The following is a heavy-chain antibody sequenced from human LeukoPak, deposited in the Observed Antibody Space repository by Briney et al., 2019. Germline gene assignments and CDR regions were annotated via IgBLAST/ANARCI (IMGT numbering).Heavy chain of an antibody. CDR1: GDSISSYY. J-gene: IGHJ4*02. CDR3: ARDSPGRATSDY. V-gene: IGHV4-59*01. Sequence: SETLSLTCTVSGDSISSYYWSWIRQPPGKGLEWIGYIYYSGSTNYNPSLKSRVTISVDTSKNQFSLKLSSVTAADTAVYYCARDSPGRATSDYWGQGTLVTVSS. D-gene: IGHD3-10*01. CDR2: IYYSGST.